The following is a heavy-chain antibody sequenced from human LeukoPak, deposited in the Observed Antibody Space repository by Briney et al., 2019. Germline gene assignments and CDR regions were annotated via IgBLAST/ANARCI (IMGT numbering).Heavy chain of an antibody. CDR3: ARDRYPAAGTLDY. CDR2: ISRSSIYK. CDR1: GFTFSNYN. Sequence: GGSLRLSCAASGFTFSNYNMNWVRQAPGKGLEWVSSISRSSIYKYYADSMKGRFTISRDNAKNSVYLQVNSVRAEDTAVYYCARDRYPAAGTLDYWGQGTLVTVSS. V-gene: IGHV3-21*04. J-gene: IGHJ4*02. D-gene: IGHD6-13*01.